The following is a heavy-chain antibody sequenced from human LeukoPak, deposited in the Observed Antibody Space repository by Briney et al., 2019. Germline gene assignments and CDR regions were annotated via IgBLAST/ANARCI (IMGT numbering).Heavy chain of an antibody. J-gene: IGHJ6*02. Sequence: GGSLRLSCAASGFTFSSYAMSWVRQAPGKGLEWVSAISGSGGSTYYADSVKGRFTISRDNSKNTLYLQMNSPRAVDTAVYYCAKGIAAAGTMVVASYYGMDVWGQGTTVTVS. CDR1: GFTFSSYA. CDR3: AKGIAAAGTMVVASYYGMDV. CDR2: ISGSGGST. D-gene: IGHD6-13*01. V-gene: IGHV3-23*01.